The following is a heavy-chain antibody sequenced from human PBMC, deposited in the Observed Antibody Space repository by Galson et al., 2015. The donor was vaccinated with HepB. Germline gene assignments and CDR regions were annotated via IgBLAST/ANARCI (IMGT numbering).Heavy chain of an antibody. V-gene: IGHV3-23*01. CDR3: AKAGYCSGGSCYLRAMGAFDI. CDR1: GFTFSSYA. CDR2: ISGSGGST. J-gene: IGHJ3*02. Sequence: SLRHSCAASGFTFSSYAMSWVRQAPGKGLEWVSAISGSGGSTYYADSVKGRFTISRDNSKNTLYLQMNSLRAEDTAVYYCAKAGYCSGGSCYLRAMGAFDIWGQGTMVTVSS. D-gene: IGHD2-15*01.